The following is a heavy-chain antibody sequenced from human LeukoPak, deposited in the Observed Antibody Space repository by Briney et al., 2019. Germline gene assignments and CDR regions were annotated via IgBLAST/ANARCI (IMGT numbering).Heavy chain of an antibody. CDR3: ARSYGDHTFSIDY. CDR2: IIPIFGTA. J-gene: IGHJ4*02. CDR1: GGTFTSYA. Sequence: SVKVSCKPSGGTFTSYAISWVRQAPGQGLEWMGGIIPIFGTANYAQKFQGRVTITADESTSTAYMELSSLRSEDTAVYYCARSYGDHTFSIDYWGQGTLVTVSS. D-gene: IGHD4-17*01. V-gene: IGHV1-69*13.